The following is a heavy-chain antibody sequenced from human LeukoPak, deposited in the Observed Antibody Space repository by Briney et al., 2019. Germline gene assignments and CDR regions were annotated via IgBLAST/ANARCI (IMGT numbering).Heavy chain of an antibody. V-gene: IGHV4-59*01. D-gene: IGHD3-22*01. Sequence: SETLSLTCTVSGGSISSYYWNWIRQPPGRGLDWIGYIYYSGSASYNPSLKSRVTISVDTSKNQFSLKLSSVTAADTAVYYCARGASSGSNWFDPWGQGTLVTVSS. CDR1: GGSISSYY. CDR2: IYYSGSA. CDR3: ARGASSGSNWFDP. J-gene: IGHJ5*02.